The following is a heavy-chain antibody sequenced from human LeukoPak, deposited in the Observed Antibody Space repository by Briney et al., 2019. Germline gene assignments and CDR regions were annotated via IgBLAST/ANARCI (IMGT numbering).Heavy chain of an antibody. CDR2: IYPEDSDT. CDR1: GYTFSSYW. Sequence: GESLKISCKASGYTFSSYWIGWVRQMPGKGLEWMGVIYPEDSDTRYSPSFQGQVTISADTSISTAYLQWSSLQPSDTAMYYCARIYCEVESTCWGQGTLVTVST. CDR3: ARIYCEVESTC. D-gene: IGHD2-21*01. J-gene: IGHJ4*02. V-gene: IGHV5-51*01.